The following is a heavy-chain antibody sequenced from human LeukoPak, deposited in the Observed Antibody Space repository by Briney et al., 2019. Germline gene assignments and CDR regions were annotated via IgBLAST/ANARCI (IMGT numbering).Heavy chain of an antibody. CDR2: INSDGSST. CDR1: GFTFSSYW. J-gene: IGHJ4*02. Sequence: GGSLRLSCAASGFTFSSYWMHWVRQAPGKGLVWVSGINSDGSSTSYEDVVEGRFTISRDNAKNTLYLQMNSLRAEDTAVYYCASHPDGCFDYWGQGTPVTVSS. V-gene: IGHV3-74*01. D-gene: IGHD1-14*01. CDR3: ASHPDGCFDY.